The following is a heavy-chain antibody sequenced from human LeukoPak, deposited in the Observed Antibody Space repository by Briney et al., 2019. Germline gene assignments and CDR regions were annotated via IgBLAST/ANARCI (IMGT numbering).Heavy chain of an antibody. Sequence: GGSLRLSCAASGFTFSGYAMSWVRQAPGKGLEWVSAISGSGGSTYYADSVKGRFTISRDNSKNTLYLQMNSLRAEDTAVYYCAKVYCGGDCSDSWFDPCYWGKGAMVTV. CDR1: GFTFSGYA. D-gene: IGHD2-21*02. CDR2: ISGSGGST. V-gene: IGHV3-23*01. J-gene: IGHJ4*02. CDR3: AKVYCGGDCSDSWFDPCY.